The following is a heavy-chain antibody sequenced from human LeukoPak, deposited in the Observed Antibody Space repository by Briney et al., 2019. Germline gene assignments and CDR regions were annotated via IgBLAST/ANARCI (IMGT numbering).Heavy chain of an antibody. CDR3: ARGVWFGELLYPSDAFDI. D-gene: IGHD3-10*01. CDR2: ISFDGSNK. J-gene: IGHJ3*02. CDR1: GFTFSSHG. V-gene: IGHV3-30*03. Sequence: GGSLRLSCAASGFTFSSHGMHWVRQAPGKGLEWVATISFDGSNKYYTDSVKGRFTISRENAKNSLYLQMNSLRAGDTAVYYCARGVWFGELLYPSDAFDIWGQGAMVTVSS.